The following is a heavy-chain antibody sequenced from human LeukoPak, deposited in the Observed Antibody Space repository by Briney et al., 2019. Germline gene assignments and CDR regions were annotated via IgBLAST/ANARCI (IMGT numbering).Heavy chain of an antibody. CDR2: IGWNSVRI. D-gene: IGHD3-10*01. J-gene: IGHJ5*02. Sequence: PGGSLRLSCAASGFTFSNYWMTWVRQAPGKGLEWVSGIGWNSVRIEYADSVKGRFTISRDNAKKSLYLQMHSLRGEDTALYFCARETVGHHYHTGSLGAWGQGTLVTVSS. V-gene: IGHV3-9*01. CDR3: ARETVGHHYHTGSLGA. CDR1: GFTFSNYW.